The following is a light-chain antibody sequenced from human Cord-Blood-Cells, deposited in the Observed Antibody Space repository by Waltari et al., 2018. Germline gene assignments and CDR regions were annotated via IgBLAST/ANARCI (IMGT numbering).Light chain of an antibody. CDR1: QSVLYSSNNKNY. CDR3: QQYYSTPIT. Sequence: DIVMTQSPDSLAVSLGERATINCKSSQSVLYSSNNKNYLAWYQQKPGQPAKLLIYWASTRESGVPDRFSGSGSGTDFNLTISSLQAEDVAVYYCQQYYSTPITFGQGTRVEIK. J-gene: IGKJ5*01. V-gene: IGKV4-1*01. CDR2: WAS.